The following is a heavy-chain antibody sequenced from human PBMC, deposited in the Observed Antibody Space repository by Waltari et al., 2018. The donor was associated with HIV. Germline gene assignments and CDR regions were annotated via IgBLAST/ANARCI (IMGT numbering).Heavy chain of an antibody. J-gene: IGHJ2*01. CDR3: ARDLYSASLYYWYFDL. D-gene: IGHD2-21*01. V-gene: IGHV1-18*01. Sequence: QAQLVQSGPEVKKPGASVKVSCRASGYTFNSYGISWVRQAPGQGLEWMGWIRTYKGYTNYARKLQGRVTMTTDSSTTAAYMELRSLRSDDTAVYYCARDLYSASLYYWYFDLWGRGTLVTVSS. CDR2: IRTYKGYT. CDR1: GYTFNSYG.